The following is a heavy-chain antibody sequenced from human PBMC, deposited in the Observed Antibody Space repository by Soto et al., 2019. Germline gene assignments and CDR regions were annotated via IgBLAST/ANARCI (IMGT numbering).Heavy chain of an antibody. J-gene: IGHJ6*02. V-gene: IGHV4-34*01. Sequence: SETLSLTCTVSGGSISSYYWSWIRQPPGKGLEWIGEINHSGSTNYNPSLKSRVTISVDTSKNQFSLKLSSVTAADTAVYYCARFPFSGWRNYYYYGMDVWGQGTTVTVSS. CDR1: GGSISSYY. CDR2: INHSGST. CDR3: ARFPFSGWRNYYYYGMDV. D-gene: IGHD6-19*01.